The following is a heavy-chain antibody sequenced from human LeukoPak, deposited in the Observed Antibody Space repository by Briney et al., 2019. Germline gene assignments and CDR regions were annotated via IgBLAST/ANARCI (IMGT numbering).Heavy chain of an antibody. D-gene: IGHD7-27*01. CDR2: MSPNSGDT. V-gene: IGHV1-8*01. CDR1: GYTFTSYD. Sequence: ASVKVSFKASGYTFTSYDFNWVRQATGQRPEWMGWMSPNSGDTGYAQKFQDRVTMTRNTSISTAHMELSSLRSDDTAVYYCARGPPNWGYDYWGPGTLVTVSS. CDR3: ARGPPNWGYDY. J-gene: IGHJ4*02.